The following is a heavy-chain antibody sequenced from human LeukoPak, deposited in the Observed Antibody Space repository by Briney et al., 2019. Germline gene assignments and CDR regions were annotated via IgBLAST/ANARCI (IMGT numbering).Heavy chain of an antibody. D-gene: IGHD2-15*01. Sequence: GGSLRLSCAASGFIFRSHWMSWVRQAPGKGLECVASIRYDGNEKYYMESVKGRFTTSRDHAKNSLYLQIDNLRAEDTARYFCARDRRRGVAGYGLDVWGQGTTVTVSS. J-gene: IGHJ6*02. V-gene: IGHV3-7*01. CDR2: IRYDGNEK. CDR3: ARDRRRGVAGYGLDV. CDR1: GFIFRSHW.